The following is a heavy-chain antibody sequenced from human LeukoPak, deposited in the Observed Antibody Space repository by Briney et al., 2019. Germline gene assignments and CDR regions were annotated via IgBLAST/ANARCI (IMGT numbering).Heavy chain of an antibody. Sequence: ASVKVSCKASGYTFTGYYMHWVRQAPGQGLEWMGWINPNSGGTNYAQKFQGWVTMTRDTSISTAYMELSGLRSDDTAVYYCARDPDYYDSSGRYGMDVWGQGTTVTVSS. V-gene: IGHV1-2*04. CDR2: INPNSGGT. D-gene: IGHD3-22*01. J-gene: IGHJ6*02. CDR1: GYTFTGYY. CDR3: ARDPDYYDSSGRYGMDV.